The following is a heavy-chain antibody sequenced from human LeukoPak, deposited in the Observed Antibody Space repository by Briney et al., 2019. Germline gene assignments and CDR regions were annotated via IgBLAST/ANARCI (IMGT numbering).Heavy chain of an antibody. J-gene: IGHJ4*02. CDR1: GGTFSSYA. CDR3: ARGGTNLEYDFWSGPALDY. CDR2: IIPIFGTA. V-gene: IGHV1-69*13. D-gene: IGHD3-3*01. Sequence: ASVKVSCKASGGTFSSYAISWVRQAPGQGLEWMGGIIPIFGTANYAQKFQGRVTITADESTSTAYMELSSLRSEDTAVYYCARGGTNLEYDFWSGPALDYWGQGTLVTVSS.